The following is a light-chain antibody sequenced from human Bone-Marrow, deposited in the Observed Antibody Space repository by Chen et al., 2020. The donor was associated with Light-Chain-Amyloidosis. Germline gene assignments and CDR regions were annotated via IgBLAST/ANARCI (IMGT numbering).Light chain of an antibody. Sequence: EVVFSQSPGTLFLPPGEGANLSCRASQTISSNYLTWYQQKVGQAHRLLIYGSSSRATGILDRFTGSGSGTDFTLTINRLEPEDFAMYYCQQYGTSPLTFGGGTKVEIK. V-gene: IGKV3-20*01. CDR2: GSS. J-gene: IGKJ4*01. CDR1: QTISSNY. CDR3: QQYGTSPLT.